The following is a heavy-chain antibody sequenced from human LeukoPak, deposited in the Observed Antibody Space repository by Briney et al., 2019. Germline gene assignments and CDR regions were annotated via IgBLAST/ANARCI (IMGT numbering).Heavy chain of an antibody. V-gene: IGHV5-51*01. Sequence: GESLKISCRGSGYRFSDWWIGWMRQMPGKGLEWMGIIFPGDSQTRYSPSFQGQVTISADKSISTAYLQWSSLKASDSGLYFCARFSASSLDKNRSDPWGQGTLVTVSS. CDR3: ARFSASSLDKNRSDP. CDR2: IFPGDSQT. CDR1: GYRFSDWW. J-gene: IGHJ5*02. D-gene: IGHD1-1*01.